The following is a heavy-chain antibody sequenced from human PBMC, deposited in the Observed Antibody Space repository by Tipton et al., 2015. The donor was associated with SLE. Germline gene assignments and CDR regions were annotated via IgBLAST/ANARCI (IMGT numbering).Heavy chain of an antibody. CDR1: GGSITSSSHY. V-gene: IGHV4-39*07. Sequence: TLSLTCTVSGGSITSSSHYWGWIRQPPGKGLEWIGSIYYSGSTYYNPSLKSRVTISVDTSENQFSLRLTSVTAADTAVYFCARGVGARDYFDYWGQGTLVTVSS. J-gene: IGHJ4*02. D-gene: IGHD1-26*01. CDR2: IYYSGST. CDR3: ARGVGARDYFDY.